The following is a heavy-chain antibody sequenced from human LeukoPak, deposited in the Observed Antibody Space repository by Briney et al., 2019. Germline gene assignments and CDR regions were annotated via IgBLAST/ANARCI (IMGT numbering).Heavy chain of an antibody. Sequence: SVKVSCTASGGTFSSYAISWVRQAPGQGLEWMGGIIPIFGTANYAQKFQGRVTITADKSTSTAYMELSSLRSEDTAVYYCARVGYNEYFQHWGQGTLVTVSS. J-gene: IGHJ1*01. CDR2: IIPIFGTA. V-gene: IGHV1-69*06. D-gene: IGHD5-18*01. CDR1: GGTFSSYA. CDR3: ARVGYNEYFQH.